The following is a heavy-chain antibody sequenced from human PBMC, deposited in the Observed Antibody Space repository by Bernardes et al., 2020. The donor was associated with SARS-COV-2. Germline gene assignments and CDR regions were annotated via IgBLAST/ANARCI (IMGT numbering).Heavy chain of an antibody. V-gene: IGHV3-66*01. CDR2: IYSGGST. D-gene: IGHD6-19*01. J-gene: IGHJ6*02. CDR3: ARVTAVAGNYYYYGMDV. Sequence: GGSLRLSCAASGFTVSSNYMTWVRQAPGKGLEWVSVIYSGGSTFYADSVKGRFTISRDNSKNTLYLQMNSLRDEDTAVYYCARVTAVAGNYYYYGMDVWGQGTTVTVSS. CDR1: GFTVSSNY.